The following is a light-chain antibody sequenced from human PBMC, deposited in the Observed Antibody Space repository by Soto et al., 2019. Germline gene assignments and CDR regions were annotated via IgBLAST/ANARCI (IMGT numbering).Light chain of an antibody. V-gene: IGKV3-11*01. CDR2: DAS. CDR1: ETISSF. Sequence: EIVLTQSPATLSLSPGERATLSCRASETISSFLGWYQQKRGQAPRLLIYDASNRATGIPVRFSGSGSGTDFTLTISSLGPEDFAVYYCQQYDYSPRTFGQGTKVEVK. J-gene: IGKJ1*01. CDR3: QQYDYSPRT.